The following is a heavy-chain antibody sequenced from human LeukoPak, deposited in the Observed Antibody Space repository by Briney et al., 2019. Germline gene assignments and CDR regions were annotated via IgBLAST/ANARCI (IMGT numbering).Heavy chain of an antibody. CDR2: IYTSGST. CDR1: RGSISTFY. D-gene: IGHD3-9*01. Sequence: SETLSLTCTVSRGSISTFYWSWIRQPAGKGLEWIGRIYTSGSTNYNPSLKSRVTMSIDTSKTQFSLKLSSVTAADTAVYYCARDILTGYYFPGWFDPWGQGTLVTVSS. CDR3: ARDILTGYYFPGWFDP. J-gene: IGHJ5*02. V-gene: IGHV4-4*07.